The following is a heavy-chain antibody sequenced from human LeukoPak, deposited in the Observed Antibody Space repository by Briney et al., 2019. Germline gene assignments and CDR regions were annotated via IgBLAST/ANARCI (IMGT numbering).Heavy chain of an antibody. CDR1: GFTFSSYS. CDR3: VRDVGGIAAAGTSDY. Sequence: GGSLRLSCAASGFTFSSYSMNWVRQAPGKGLEWVSSISSSSSYIYYADSVKGRFTISRDNAKNSLYLQMNSLRAEDTAVYYCVRDVGGIAAAGTSDYWGQGTLVTVSS. J-gene: IGHJ4*02. V-gene: IGHV3-21*01. D-gene: IGHD6-13*01. CDR2: ISSSSSYI.